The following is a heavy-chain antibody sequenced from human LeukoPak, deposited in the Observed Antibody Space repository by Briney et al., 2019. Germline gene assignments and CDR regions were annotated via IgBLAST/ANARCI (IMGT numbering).Heavy chain of an antibody. CDR3: VKDLQGQYSSGWYGFDY. V-gene: IGHV3-64D*06. D-gene: IGHD6-19*01. J-gene: IGHJ4*02. CDR2: ISSNGGST. Sequence: GGSLRLSCSASGFTFSSYAMHWVRQAPGKGLEYVSAISSNGGSTYYADSVKGRFTISRDNSKNTLYLQMSILRAEDTAVYYCVKDLQGQYSSGWYGFDYWGQGTLVTVSS. CDR1: GFTFSSYA.